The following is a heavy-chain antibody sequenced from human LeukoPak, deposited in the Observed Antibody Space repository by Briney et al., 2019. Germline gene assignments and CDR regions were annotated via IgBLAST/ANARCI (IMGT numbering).Heavy chain of an antibody. CDR1: GGPISNYY. D-gene: IGHD3-22*01. CDR3: ARDRLYYFDY. CDR2: IYYSGST. Sequence: SEALSLTCTLSGGPISNYYWSWIRQPPEKGLEWIGYIYYSGSTNYNPSLKSRVTISVDTSKNQFSLKLSSVTAADTAVYYCARDRLYYFDYWGQGTLVTVSS. J-gene: IGHJ4*02. V-gene: IGHV4-59*01.